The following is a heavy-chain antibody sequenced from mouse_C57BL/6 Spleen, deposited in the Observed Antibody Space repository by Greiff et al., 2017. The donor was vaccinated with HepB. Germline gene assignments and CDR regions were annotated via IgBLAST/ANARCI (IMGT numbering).Heavy chain of an antibody. V-gene: IGHV1-64*01. D-gene: IGHD1-1*02. CDR1: GYPFTSYW. CDR2: IRPNSGST. J-gene: IGHJ2*01. Sequence: VQLQQPGAELVKPGASVMLSCKSSGYPFTSYWMHWVKQRPGQGLEWIGMIRPNSGSTNYNEKFKSKATLTVDKSSSTAYMQLSTLTSEDSAVYYCARDWWGYFDYWGQGTTLTVSS. CDR3: ARDWWGYFDY.